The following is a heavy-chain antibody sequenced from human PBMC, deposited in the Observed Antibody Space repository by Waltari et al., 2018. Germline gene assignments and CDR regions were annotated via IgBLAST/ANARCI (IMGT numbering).Heavy chain of an antibody. J-gene: IGHJ5*02. V-gene: IGHV4-39*01. CDR2: IYYGGGTYYSGLT. CDR1: VGTISSSNCY. D-gene: IGHD5-12*01. CDR3: ARHWKKSGYRFDP. Sequence: QLPLQESVPGLGKPSETPSLTCPFPVGTISSSNCYLSWFRQTQGKGVEWIGNIYYGGGTYYSGLTYYNPSLNSRVTVSGDTSKNQFSLELSSVTAADTAVYYCARHWKKSGYRFDPWGQGTLVTVSS.